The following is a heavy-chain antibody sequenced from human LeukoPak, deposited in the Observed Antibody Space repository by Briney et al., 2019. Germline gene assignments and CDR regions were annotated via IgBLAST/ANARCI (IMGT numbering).Heavy chain of an antibody. CDR1: GFTFSNFA. CDR3: AKEAYGSGSYQHDY. J-gene: IGHJ4*02. Sequence: GGSLRLSCAASGFTFSNFAMNWVRQAPGKGLEWVSGISGSGGSTYHADSVEGRFTISRDNSKNTLNLQMNSLRAEDTAVYYCAKEAYGSGSYQHDYWGQGTLVTVSS. D-gene: IGHD3-10*01. CDR2: ISGSGGST. V-gene: IGHV3-23*01.